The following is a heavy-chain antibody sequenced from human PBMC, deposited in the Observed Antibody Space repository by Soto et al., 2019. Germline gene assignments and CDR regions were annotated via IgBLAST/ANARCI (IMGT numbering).Heavy chain of an antibody. V-gene: IGHV4-34*01. CDR3: ARGRGIAVAGTLRYYFDY. CDR1: GGSFSGYY. CDR2: INHSGST. D-gene: IGHD6-19*01. J-gene: IGHJ4*02. Sequence: QVQLQQWGAGLLKPSETLSLTCAAYGGSFSGYYWSWIRQPPGKGLEWIGEINHSGSTNYNPSLKSRVTISVDTSKNQFSLKLSSVTAADTAVYYCARGRGIAVAGTLRYYFDYWGQGTLVTVSS.